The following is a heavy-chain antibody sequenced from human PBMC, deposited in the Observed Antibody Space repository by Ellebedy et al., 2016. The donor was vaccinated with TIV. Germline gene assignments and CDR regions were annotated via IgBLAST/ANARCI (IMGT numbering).Heavy chain of an antibody. J-gene: IGHJ3*02. CDR3: AKGGINAFDI. CDR1: GFTFSSYG. Sequence: GGSLRLSCAASGFTFSSYGMVWVRQAPGKGLEWVSAISGSGGSTYYTDSVKGRFTISRDNSKNTLYLQMNSLRAEDTAVYYCAKGGINAFDIWGQGTMVTVSS. D-gene: IGHD3-16*01. V-gene: IGHV3-23*01. CDR2: ISGSGGST.